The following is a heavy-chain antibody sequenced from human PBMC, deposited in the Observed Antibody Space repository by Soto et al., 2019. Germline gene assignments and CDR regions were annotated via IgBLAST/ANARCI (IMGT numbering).Heavy chain of an antibody. CDR3: GRERDSTTTSDSISSGHCWFDP. Sequence: QVHLVQSGAEVKKPGASVKVSCMASGYTFSDYYIHWVRQAPGHGLEWMGWINPKSGGTNYVQNSHGWVTRTRDTSIKTAYTKMNNLKSDDTAVYFCGRERDSTTTSDSISSGHCWFDPWGQGPRVTVSP. D-gene: IGHD3-22*01. V-gene: IGHV1-2*04. J-gene: IGHJ5*02. CDR1: GYTFSDYY. CDR2: INPKSGGT.